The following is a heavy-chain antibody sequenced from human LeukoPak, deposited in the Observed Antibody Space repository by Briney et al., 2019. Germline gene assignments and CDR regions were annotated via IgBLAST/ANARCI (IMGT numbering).Heavy chain of an antibody. Sequence: PGGSLRLSCAASGSTFSSYGMTWVRQAPGKGLEWVSAISGSGANTYYADSVKGRFTISRDNSKNTLYLQMNSLRAEDTAVYYCARTQTEYSYGHPYCFDYWGQGTLVTVSS. CDR3: ARTQTEYSYGHPYCFDY. D-gene: IGHD5-18*01. CDR1: GSTFSSYG. V-gene: IGHV3-23*01. J-gene: IGHJ4*02. CDR2: ISGSGANT.